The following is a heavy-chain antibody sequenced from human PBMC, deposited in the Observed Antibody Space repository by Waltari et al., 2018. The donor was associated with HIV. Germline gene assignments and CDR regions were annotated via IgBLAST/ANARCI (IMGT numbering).Heavy chain of an antibody. D-gene: IGHD3-10*01. CDR3: ATEGYTYGFRGDY. J-gene: IGHJ4*02. CDR1: GFTFSNDW. Sequence: EVQLVESGGDSVQPGGSLRLSCVASGFTFSNDWMSWVGQAPGKGLEWVANIKKDGNEKYYVDSVKGRFTISRDNAKNSLDLQMNNLRVEDTAIYYCATEGYTYGFRGDYWGQGTLVTVSS. V-gene: IGHV3-7*01. CDR2: IKKDGNEK.